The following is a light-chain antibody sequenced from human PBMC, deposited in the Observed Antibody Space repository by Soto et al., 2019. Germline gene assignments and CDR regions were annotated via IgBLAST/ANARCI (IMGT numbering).Light chain of an antibody. J-gene: IGKJ4*01. V-gene: IGKV3-15*01. CDR2: ATS. CDR3: QQYYSTPLT. CDR1: QSVSSN. Sequence: EIVMTQSPATLSVSPGERASLSCRASQSVSSNLAWYQQKPGQTPRLLIYATSTRATGIPARFSGSGSGTEFTLTISSLQSEDFAVYYCQQYYSTPLTFGGGTKVEI.